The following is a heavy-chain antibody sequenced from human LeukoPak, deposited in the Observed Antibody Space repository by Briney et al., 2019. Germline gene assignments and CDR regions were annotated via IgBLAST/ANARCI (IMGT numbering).Heavy chain of an antibody. CDR1: GFTFSSHW. Sequence: GGSLRLSCAASGFTFSSHWMSWVRQAPGKGLEWVANIKQDGSEKYYVDSVKGRFTISRDNAKNSLYLQMNSLRAEDTAVYYCARGSDILTGTAPFDYWGQGTLVTVSS. CDR2: IKQDGSEK. J-gene: IGHJ4*02. D-gene: IGHD3-9*01. V-gene: IGHV3-7*03. CDR3: ARGSDILTGTAPFDY.